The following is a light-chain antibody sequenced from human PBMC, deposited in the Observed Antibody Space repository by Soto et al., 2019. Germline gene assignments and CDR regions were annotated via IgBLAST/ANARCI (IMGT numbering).Light chain of an antibody. CDR1: TSNIGSNY. Sequence: QSVLTQPPSASGTPGQRVTISCSGSTSNIGSNYVYWYQQLPGTAPKLLIYSNNQRPSGVPDRFSGSKSGTSASLAISGLRSEDEGDYYCAAWDDSLGGSYVFGTGTKLTVL. V-gene: IGLV1-47*02. CDR3: AAWDDSLGGSYV. CDR2: SNN. J-gene: IGLJ1*01.